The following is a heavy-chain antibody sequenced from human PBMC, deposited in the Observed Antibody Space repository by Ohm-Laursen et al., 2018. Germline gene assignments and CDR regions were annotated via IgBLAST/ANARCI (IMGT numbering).Heavy chain of an antibody. J-gene: IGHJ4*02. CDR3: ARVSGSTYHPFDY. CDR2: ITIYNGNT. CDR1: GYTFTNYH. Sequence: ASVKVSCKASGYTFTNYHITWVRQAPGQGLEWMGWITIYNGNTDYAQKFQGRVTMTTDTSTSTAYMGLRSLRSDDTAVYYCARVSGSTYHPFDYWGQGTPVTVSS. V-gene: IGHV1-18*01. D-gene: IGHD2-2*01.